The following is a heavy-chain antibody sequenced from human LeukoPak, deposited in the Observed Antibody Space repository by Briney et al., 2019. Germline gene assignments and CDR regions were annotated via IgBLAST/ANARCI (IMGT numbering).Heavy chain of an antibody. Sequence: GESLRLSCAASEFTFGNFWMTWVRQAPGKGLEWVANIKEDGSDKYYVDSVKGRFTISRDNARTSLYLQMNSLRAEDTAVYYRARDYRARLDYWGQGTLVTVSS. V-gene: IGHV3-7*01. CDR1: EFTFGNFW. CDR2: IKEDGSDK. J-gene: IGHJ4*02. CDR3: ARDYRARLDY.